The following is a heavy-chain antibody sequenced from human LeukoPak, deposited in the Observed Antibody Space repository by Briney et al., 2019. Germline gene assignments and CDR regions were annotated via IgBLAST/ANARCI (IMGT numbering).Heavy chain of an antibody. J-gene: IGHJ3*02. V-gene: IGHV3-30*18. CDR2: ISYDGNNK. CDR1: GFTFFSYG. Sequence: PGKSLRLSCAASGFTFFSYGMHWVRQAPGKGLEWVAVISYDGNNKYHVDSVKGRFTISRDNSKNTLYLQMNSLRAEDTAVYYCAKGQGAFDIWGQGTMVTVSS. CDR3: AKGQGAFDI.